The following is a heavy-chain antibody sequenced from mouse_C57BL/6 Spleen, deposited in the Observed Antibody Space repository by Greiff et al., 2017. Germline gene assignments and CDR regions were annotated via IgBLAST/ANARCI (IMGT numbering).Heavy chain of an antibody. CDR1: GYTFTDYE. J-gene: IGHJ3*01. CDR3: TEGFTTRRFAY. D-gene: IGHD2-12*01. CDR2: IDPETGGP. Sequence: QVQLQQSGAELVRPGASVTLSCKASGYTFTDYEMHWVKQTPVHGLEWIGAIDPETGGPAYNQKFKGKAILTADKSSSTAYMELRSLTSEDSAVYYFTEGFTTRRFAYWGQGTLVTVSA. V-gene: IGHV1-15*01.